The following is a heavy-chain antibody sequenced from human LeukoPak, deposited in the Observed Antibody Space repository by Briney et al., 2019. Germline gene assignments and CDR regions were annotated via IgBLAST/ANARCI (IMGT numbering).Heavy chain of an antibody. CDR3: AKLVTHFDY. Sequence: GSLRLSCAASGFTFSSYAMSWVRQAPGKGLEWVSSISGSGGNTYYSDSVKGRFTISRDNSKNTQYMQMNSLRAEDTAVYYCAKLVTHFDYWGQGTLVTVSS. D-gene: IGHD4-23*01. V-gene: IGHV3-23*01. J-gene: IGHJ4*02. CDR2: ISGSGGNT. CDR1: GFTFSSYA.